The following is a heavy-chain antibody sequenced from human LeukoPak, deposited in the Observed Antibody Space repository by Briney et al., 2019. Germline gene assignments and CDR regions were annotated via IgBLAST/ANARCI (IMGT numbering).Heavy chain of an antibody. CDR3: TRAKGPTLNWLDP. CDR2: INPNSGGT. J-gene: IGHJ5*02. CDR1: GYTFTSYY. V-gene: IGHV1-2*02. Sequence: ASVKVSCKASGYTFTSYYMHWVRQAPGQGLEWMGWINPNSGGTNYAQKFQGRVTMTRDTSISTAYMELTSLRSDDTAVYYCTRAKGPTLNWLDPWGQGTLVTVSS.